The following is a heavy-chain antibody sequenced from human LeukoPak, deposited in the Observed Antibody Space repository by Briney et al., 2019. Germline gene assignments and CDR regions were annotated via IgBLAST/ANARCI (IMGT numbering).Heavy chain of an antibody. Sequence: SETLSLTCTVSGGSISSYYWSWIRQPPGKGLEWIGYIYYSGSTYYNPSLKGRVTISIDTSKNQFSLQLTSVTAADTAVYYCARDRRYNTAPHDAFDIWGQGTVVTVSS. CDR2: IYYSGST. CDR3: ARDRRYNTAPHDAFDI. V-gene: IGHV4-59*12. J-gene: IGHJ3*02. D-gene: IGHD1-14*01. CDR1: GGSISSYY.